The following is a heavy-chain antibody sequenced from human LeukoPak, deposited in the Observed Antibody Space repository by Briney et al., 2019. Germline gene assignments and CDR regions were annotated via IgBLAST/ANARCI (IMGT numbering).Heavy chain of an antibody. D-gene: IGHD2-2*01. CDR1: GYTLTELS. CDR3: ATVVPGGSRAFDY. CDR2: FDPEDSET. V-gene: IGHV1-24*01. Sequence: ASVKVSCKVSGYTLTELSMHWVRQAPGKGLEWMGGFDPEDSETIYAQKFQGRVTMTEDTSTDTAYMELSSLRSEDTAVYYCATVVPGGSRAFDYWGQGTLVTVSS. J-gene: IGHJ4*02.